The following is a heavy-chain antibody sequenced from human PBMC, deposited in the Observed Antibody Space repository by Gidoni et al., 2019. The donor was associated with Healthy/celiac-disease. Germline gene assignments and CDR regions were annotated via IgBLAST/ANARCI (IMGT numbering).Heavy chain of an antibody. Sequence: EVQLVESGGGLVQPGGSLRLSCAASGFTVSSNYMSWVRQAAGKGLEWVSVIYSGGSTYYADAVKGRFTISRDNSKNTLYLQMNSLRAEDTAVYYCARLYDFWSGYTFDYWGQGTLVTVSS. CDR3: ARLYDFWSGYTFDY. J-gene: IGHJ4*02. V-gene: IGHV3-66*04. CDR2: IYSGGST. CDR1: GFTVSSNY. D-gene: IGHD3-3*01.